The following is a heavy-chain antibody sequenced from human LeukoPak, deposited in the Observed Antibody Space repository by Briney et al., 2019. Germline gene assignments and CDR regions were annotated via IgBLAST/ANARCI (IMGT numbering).Heavy chain of an antibody. CDR2: ISYDGSNK. V-gene: IGHV3-30-3*01. D-gene: IGHD4-11*01. CDR3: AKDRGLGSTVTGV. Sequence: PGRSLRLSCAASGFTFSSYAMHWVRQAPGKGLEWVAVISYDGSNKYYADSVKGRFTISRDNSKNTLYLQMNSLRAEDTAVYYCAKDRGLGSTVTGVWGQGTLVTVSS. J-gene: IGHJ4*02. CDR1: GFTFSSYA.